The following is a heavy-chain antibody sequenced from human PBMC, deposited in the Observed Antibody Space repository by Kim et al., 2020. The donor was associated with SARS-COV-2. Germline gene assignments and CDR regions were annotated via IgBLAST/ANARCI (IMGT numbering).Heavy chain of an antibody. CDR2: T. J-gene: IGHJ6*02. V-gene: IGHV1-18*01. Sequence: TNYAQKRQGRVTMTTDTSTSTAYRELRSLRSDDTAVYYCARDIYYYGMDVWGQGTTVTVSS. CDR3: ARDIYYYGMDV.